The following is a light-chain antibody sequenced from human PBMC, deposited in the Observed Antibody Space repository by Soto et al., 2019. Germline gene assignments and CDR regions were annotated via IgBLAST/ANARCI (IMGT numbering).Light chain of an antibody. Sequence: AIQVTQSPSSLSASVGDRVTITCRARQDIRGALAWYQQKPGKAPKLLIYDVSTVQSGVPSRFSGRGSGTEFTLTITSLHPEDFATYYCQQFNIYPITFGQGTRLDI. CDR3: QQFNIYPIT. CDR1: QDIRGA. CDR2: DVS. J-gene: IGKJ5*01. V-gene: IGKV1-13*02.